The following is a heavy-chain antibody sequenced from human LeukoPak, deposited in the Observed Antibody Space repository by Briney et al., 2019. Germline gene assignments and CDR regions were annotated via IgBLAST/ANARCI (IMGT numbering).Heavy chain of an antibody. CDR3: AADPYDYGDYVLGY. CDR1: GFTLTSSA. D-gene: IGHD4-17*01. CDR2: IVVGSGNT. V-gene: IGHV1-58*01. J-gene: IGHJ4*02. Sequence: TVKVSCKASGFTLTSSAVQWVRQARGQRLEWIGWIVVGSGNTNYAQKFQERVTITRHMSTSTAYTELSSLRSEDTAVYYCAADPYDYGDYVLGYWGQGNLVTVSS.